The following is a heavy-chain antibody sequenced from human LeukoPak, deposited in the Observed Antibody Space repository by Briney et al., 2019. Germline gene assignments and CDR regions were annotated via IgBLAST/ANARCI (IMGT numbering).Heavy chain of an antibody. CDR3: ARDETTPLPGAY. J-gene: IGHJ4*02. CDR2: INHSGST. Sequence: SETLSLTCAVYGGSFSGYYWNWIRQPPGKGLELIGEINHSGSTHYNPSLKSRVTMSVDTSKNQFSMKLSSVTAADTAVYYCARDETTPLPGAYWGQGTLVTVSS. V-gene: IGHV4-34*01. D-gene: IGHD4-17*01. CDR1: GGSFSGYY.